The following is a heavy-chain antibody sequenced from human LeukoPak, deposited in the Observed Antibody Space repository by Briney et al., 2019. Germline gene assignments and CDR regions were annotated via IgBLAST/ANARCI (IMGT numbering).Heavy chain of an antibody. V-gene: IGHV3-21*01. CDR1: GFTFSSYS. CDR2: ISSSSSYI. J-gene: IGHJ3*02. D-gene: IGHD1-26*01. Sequence: TGGSLRLSCAASGFTFSSYSMNWVRQAPGKGLEWVSSISSSSSYIYYADSVKGRFTISRDNAKNSLYLQMNSLRAEDTAVYYCARDQSRPIVGATTGAFDIRGQGTMVTVSS. CDR3: ARDQSRPIVGATTGAFDI.